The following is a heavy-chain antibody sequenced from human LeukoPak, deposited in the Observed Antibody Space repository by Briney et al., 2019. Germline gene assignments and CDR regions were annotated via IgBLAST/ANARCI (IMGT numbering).Heavy chain of an antibody. V-gene: IGHV3-30*18. CDR1: GFTFSSYG. CDR2: ISYDGSNK. Sequence: GGSLRLSCAASGFTFSSYGMHWVRQAPGKGLEWVAVISYDGSNKYYADSVKGRFTISRDTSKNTLYLQMTSLRAEDTAVYYCAKDGRHGGYFDYWGQGTLVTVSS. CDR3: AKDGRHGGYFDY. D-gene: IGHD1-26*01. J-gene: IGHJ4*02.